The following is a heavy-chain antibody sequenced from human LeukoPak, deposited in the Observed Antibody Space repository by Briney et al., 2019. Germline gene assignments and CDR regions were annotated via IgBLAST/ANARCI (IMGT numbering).Heavy chain of an antibody. V-gene: IGHV1-69*06. Sequence: GASVKVSCKASGGTFSNYAIGWVRQAPGQGLEWMGGVIPIFSTANYAQKFQGRVTITADKSTSTAYMELSSLRSEDTAVYYCARGRRYDSSGYYTGTYYYYYMDVWGKGTTVTVSS. CDR2: VIPIFSTA. CDR1: GGTFSNYA. D-gene: IGHD3-22*01. J-gene: IGHJ6*03. CDR3: ARGRRYDSSGYYTGTYYYYYMDV.